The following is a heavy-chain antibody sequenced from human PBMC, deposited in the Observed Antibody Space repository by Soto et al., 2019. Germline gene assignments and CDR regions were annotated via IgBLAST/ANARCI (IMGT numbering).Heavy chain of an antibody. V-gene: IGHV3-30-3*01. CDR2: ISYDGSNK. CDR1: GFTFSSYA. Sequence: LRLSCAASGFTFSSYAMHWVRQAPGKGLEWVAVISYDGSNKYYADSVKGRFTISRDNSKNTLYLQMNSLRAEDTAVYYCARDSEINWFDPWGQGTLVTVSS. J-gene: IGHJ5*02. CDR3: ARDSEINWFDP.